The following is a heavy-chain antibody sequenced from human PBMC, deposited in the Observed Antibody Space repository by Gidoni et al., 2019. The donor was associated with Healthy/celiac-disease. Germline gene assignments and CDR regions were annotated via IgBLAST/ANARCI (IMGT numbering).Heavy chain of an antibody. CDR2: IWYDGMNK. CDR3: ARDRTTFGESPDFDY. V-gene: IGHV3-33*01. CDR1: GFTFSRYG. D-gene: IGHD3-10*01. J-gene: IGHJ4*02. Sequence: QVQLVASGGGVVQPGRSLRLSCAASGFTFSRYGMHWVRQAPGKGLEWVAVIWYDGMNKYYADYVKGRFTISRDNSKNTLYLQMNSLRAEDTAVYYCARDRTTFGESPDFDYWGQGTLVTVSS.